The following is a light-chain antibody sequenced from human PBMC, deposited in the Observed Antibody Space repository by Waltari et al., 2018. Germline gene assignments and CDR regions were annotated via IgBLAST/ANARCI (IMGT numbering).Light chain of an antibody. Sequence: QSALTQPPSASGSPGQSVTISCTGTSSAVGSYNYVPWYQQHPGKAPKLMLYEVSKRPSGVPDRFSGSKSGNTASLTVSGLQAEDETDYYCSSYAGRNNLVFGGGTKLTVL. CDR1: SSAVGSYNY. CDR3: SSYAGRNNLV. J-gene: IGLJ2*01. CDR2: EVS. V-gene: IGLV2-8*01.